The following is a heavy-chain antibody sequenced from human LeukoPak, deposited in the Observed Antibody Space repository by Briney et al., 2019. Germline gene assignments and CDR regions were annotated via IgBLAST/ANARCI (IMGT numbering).Heavy chain of an antibody. CDR2: VYPGDSDT. CDR1: GYSFSDFR. CDR3: ARPSQLVLGDSIGLLDY. D-gene: IGHD3-22*01. J-gene: IGHJ4*02. V-gene: IGHV5-51*01. Sequence: GESLKISCKGSGYSFSDFRIVWVRQMPGKGLEWMGVVYPGDSDTRYSPSFQGQVTISADKSISTAYLQWSSLKASDTAMYYCARPSQLVLGDSIGLLDYWGQGTLVTVSS.